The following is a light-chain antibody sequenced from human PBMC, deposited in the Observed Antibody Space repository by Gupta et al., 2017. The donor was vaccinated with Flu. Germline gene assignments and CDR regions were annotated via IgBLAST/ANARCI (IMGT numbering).Light chain of an antibody. J-gene: IGLJ3*02. Sequence: QSVLTQPPSASVTPGQRVTISCSGSSSHIGSNYVYWYQQLPGTAPKLLIYRNNQRPSGVPDRFSGSKSGTSASLAISGLRAEDEADYYCAAWDDSRSGGVFGGGTKLTVL. CDR1: SSHIGSNY. CDR3: AAWDDSRSGGV. V-gene: IGLV1-47*01. CDR2: RNN.